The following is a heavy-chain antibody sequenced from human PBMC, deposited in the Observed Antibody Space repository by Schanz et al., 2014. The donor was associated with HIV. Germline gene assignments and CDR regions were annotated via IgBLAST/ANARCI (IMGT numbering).Heavy chain of an antibody. Sequence: EVQLLESGGGLEQPGGSLRLSCAASGFNFNNYAMTWVRQAPGKGLEWVSSISESGGRTYYADSANGRFTISRDNSKNTLYLQMTTLRIDDTAVYYCAKPEYDSRGNSQSHFDYWGQGTLVTVSS. CDR1: GFNFNNYA. V-gene: IGHV3-23*01. CDR3: AKPEYDSRGNSQSHFDY. D-gene: IGHD3-22*01. CDR2: ISESGGRT. J-gene: IGHJ4*02.